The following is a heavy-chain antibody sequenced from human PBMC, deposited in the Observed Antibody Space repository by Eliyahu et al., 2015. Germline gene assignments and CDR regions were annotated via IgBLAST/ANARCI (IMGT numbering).Heavy chain of an antibody. J-gene: IGHJ4*02. CDR3: ARDFSSLSSWYYFDY. Sequence: QVQLVESGGGVVQPGRSLRLSCAASGFTFSSYGMHWVRQAPGKGLEWGAVIWYDGSNKYYADSVKGRFTISRDNSKNTLYLQMNSLRAEDTAVYYCARDFSSLSSWYYFDYWGQGTLVTVSS. CDR1: GFTFSSYG. CDR2: IWYDGSNK. D-gene: IGHD6-13*01. V-gene: IGHV3-33*01.